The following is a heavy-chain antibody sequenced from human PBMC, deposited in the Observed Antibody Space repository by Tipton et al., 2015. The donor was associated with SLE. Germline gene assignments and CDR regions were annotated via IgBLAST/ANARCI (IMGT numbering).Heavy chain of an antibody. Sequence: TLSLTCTVSGGSISSGSYYWSWIRQPAGKGLEWIGRIYTSGSTNYNPSLKSRVTISVDTSKNQFSLKLSSVTAADTAVYYCARHKTTVVTPDAFDIWGQGTMVTVSS. CDR3: ARHKTTVVTPDAFDI. CDR1: GGSISSGSYY. CDR2: IYTSGST. V-gene: IGHV4-61*02. J-gene: IGHJ3*02. D-gene: IGHD4-23*01.